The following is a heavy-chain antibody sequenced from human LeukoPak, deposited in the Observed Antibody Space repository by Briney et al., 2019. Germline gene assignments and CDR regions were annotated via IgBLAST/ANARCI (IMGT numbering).Heavy chain of an antibody. J-gene: IGHJ4*01. D-gene: IGHD5-18*01. V-gene: IGHV3-66*02. CDR1: GFTVSSNY. CDR2: IYSGGST. CDR3: ARGGAGYSLFDY. Sequence: GGSLRLXCAASGFTVSSNYMSWVRQAPGKGLEWVSVIYSGGSTYYADSVKGRFTISRDNSKNTLYLQMNSLRAEDTAVYYCARGGAGYSLFDYWGQGTPVTVSS.